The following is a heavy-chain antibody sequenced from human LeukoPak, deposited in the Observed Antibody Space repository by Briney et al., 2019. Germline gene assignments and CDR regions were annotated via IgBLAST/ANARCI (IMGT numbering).Heavy chain of an antibody. CDR3: AREGKLVVVPAAILDY. Sequence: GRSLRLSCAASGFTFSSNAMHWVRQAPGKGLEWVALISYDGSNKYYADSVKGRFTISRDNSKNTLYLQMNSLRAGDTAVYYCAREGKLVVVPAAILDYWGQGTLVTVSS. J-gene: IGHJ4*02. CDR2: ISYDGSNK. V-gene: IGHV3-30-3*01. CDR1: GFTFSSNA. D-gene: IGHD2-2*01.